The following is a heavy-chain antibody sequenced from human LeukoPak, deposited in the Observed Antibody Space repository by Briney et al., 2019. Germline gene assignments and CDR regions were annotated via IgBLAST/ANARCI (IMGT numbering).Heavy chain of an antibody. CDR3: ARDGSGSAFDY. CDR1: GFTFSSYS. D-gene: IGHD6-19*01. CDR2: ISSSSYI. Sequence: GGSLRLSCAASGFTFSSYSMNWVRQAPRKGLEWVSSISSSSYIYYADSVKGRFTISRDNAKNSLYLQMNSLRAEDTAVYYCARDGSGSAFDYWGQGTLVTVSS. V-gene: IGHV3-21*01. J-gene: IGHJ4*02.